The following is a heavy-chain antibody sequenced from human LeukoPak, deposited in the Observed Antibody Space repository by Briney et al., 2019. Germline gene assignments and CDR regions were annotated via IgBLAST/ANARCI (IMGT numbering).Heavy chain of an antibody. V-gene: IGHV3-30*03. CDR3: ARDGPILTKNYFDY. J-gene: IGHJ4*02. CDR2: ISYDGSNK. CDR1: GFTFSSYG. D-gene: IGHD2-8*01. Sequence: GRSLRLSCAASGFTFSSYGMHWVRQAPGKGLEWVAVISYDGSNKYYADSVKGRFTISRDNSKNTLYLQMNSLRAEDTAVYYCARDGPILTKNYFDYWGQGTLVTVSS.